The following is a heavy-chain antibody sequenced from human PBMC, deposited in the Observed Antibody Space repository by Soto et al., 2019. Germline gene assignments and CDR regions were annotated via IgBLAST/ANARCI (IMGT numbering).Heavy chain of an antibody. CDR1: GFTFSSYD. J-gene: IGHJ6*02. D-gene: IGHD3-22*01. Sequence: GGSLRLSCAASGFTFSSYDMHWVRQATGNGLEWVSALGTAGDPYFPGSVQGRFTISRENAKNSLYLQMNSLRAGDTAVYYCARARRSYYYDSSGPSDSYYYYYGMDVWGQGSKGT. V-gene: IGHV3-13*05. CDR3: ARARRSYYYDSSGPSDSYYYYYGMDV. CDR2: LGTAGDP.